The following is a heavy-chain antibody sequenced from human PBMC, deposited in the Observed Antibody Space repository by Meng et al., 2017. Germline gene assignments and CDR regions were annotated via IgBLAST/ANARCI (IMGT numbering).Heavy chain of an antibody. CDR1: GYTFTSYG. CDR3: ARGDGYCTNGVCYFWFDP. Sequence: ASVKVSCKASGYTFTSYGISWARQAPGQGLEWMGWISAYNGNTNYAQKLQGRVTMTTDTSTSTAYMELRSLRSDDTAVYYCARGDGYCTNGVCYFWFDPWGQGTLVTVSS. V-gene: IGHV1-18*01. CDR2: ISAYNGNT. D-gene: IGHD2-8*01. J-gene: IGHJ5*02.